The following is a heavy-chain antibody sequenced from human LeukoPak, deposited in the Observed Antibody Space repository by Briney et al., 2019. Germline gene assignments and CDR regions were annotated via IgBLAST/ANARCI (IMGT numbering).Heavy chain of an antibody. CDR3: AKDRVAFGGADAFDM. CDR1: GGSISSYY. J-gene: IGHJ3*02. D-gene: IGHD3-16*01. CDR2: IYYSGST. Sequence: SETLSLTCTVSGGSISSYYWSWIRQPPGKGLEWIGYIYYSGSTNYNPSLKSRVTISVDTSKNQFSLKLSSVTAADTAVYYCAKDRVAFGGADAFDMWGQGTMVTVSS. V-gene: IGHV4-59*01.